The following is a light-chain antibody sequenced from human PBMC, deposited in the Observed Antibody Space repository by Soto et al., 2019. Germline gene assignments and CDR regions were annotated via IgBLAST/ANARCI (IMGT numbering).Light chain of an antibody. V-gene: IGKV1-13*02. Sequence: AIQLTQSPSSLSASVGDRVTITCRPSQGINSALAWFHQKPGRAPKLLIHGASSLESGVPSRISGSGSETDFTLTISSLQPEDVATYYCQQFNSFPFTFGGGTTVEIK. CDR3: QQFNSFPFT. CDR2: GAS. J-gene: IGKJ4*01. CDR1: QGINSA.